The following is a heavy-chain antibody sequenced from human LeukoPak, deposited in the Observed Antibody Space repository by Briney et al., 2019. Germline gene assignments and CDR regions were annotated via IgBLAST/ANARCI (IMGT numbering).Heavy chain of an antibody. CDR2: IYYSGST. D-gene: IGHD3-22*01. V-gene: IGHV4-59*01. J-gene: IGHJ5*02. CDR3: ARASYDSSGYYYNWFDP. CDR1: GGSISSYY. Sequence: SETLSLTCTVSGGSISSYYWSWIRQLPGKGLEWIGYIYYSGSTNYNPSLKSRVTISVDTSKNQFSLKLSSVTAADTAVYYCARASYDSSGYYYNWFDPWGQGTLVTVSS.